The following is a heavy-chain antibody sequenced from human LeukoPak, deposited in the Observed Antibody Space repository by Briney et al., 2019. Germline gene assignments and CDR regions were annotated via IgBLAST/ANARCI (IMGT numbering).Heavy chain of an antibody. Sequence: PSETLSLTCTVSGGSIGSSSYYWGWIRQPPGKGLEWIGSVYYSGSTYYNPSLKSRVTISVETSKNQFSLKLSSVTAADTAVYYCARHQTHGSGSFDPWGQGTLVTVSS. CDR1: GGSIGSSSYY. CDR2: VYYSGST. V-gene: IGHV4-39*01. D-gene: IGHD3-10*01. CDR3: ARHQTHGSGSFDP. J-gene: IGHJ5*02.